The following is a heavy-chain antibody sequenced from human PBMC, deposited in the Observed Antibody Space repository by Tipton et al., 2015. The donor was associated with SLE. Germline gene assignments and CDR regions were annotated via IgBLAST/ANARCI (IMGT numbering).Heavy chain of an antibody. CDR2: IYSGGSST. J-gene: IGHJ4*02. Sequence: GSLRLSCAASGFTFSSYAMSWVRQAPGKGLEWVSVIYSGGSSTYYADSVKGRFTISRDNSKNTLYLQMNSLRAEDTAVYHCARGAKQQLVYFDYWGQGTLVTVSS. CDR1: GFTFSSYA. D-gene: IGHD6-13*01. V-gene: IGHV3-23*03. CDR3: ARGAKQQLVYFDY.